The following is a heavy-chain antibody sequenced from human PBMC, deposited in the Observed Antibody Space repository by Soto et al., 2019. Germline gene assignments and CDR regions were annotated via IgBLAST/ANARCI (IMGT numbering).Heavy chain of an antibody. V-gene: IGHV3-23*01. CDR3: AKRLLRFPQYFYMDV. CDR2: ISAGGGST. J-gene: IGHJ6*03. D-gene: IGHD3-3*01. CDR1: GFTFSSYA. Sequence: EVQLLESGGGLVQPGGSLRLSCAASGFTFSSYAMSWVRQAPGKGLEWVSAISAGGGSTYYADSVKGRFTISRDNSKNTLYLQMISLRAEDTAVYYCAKRLLRFPQYFYMDVWGKGTTVTVSS.